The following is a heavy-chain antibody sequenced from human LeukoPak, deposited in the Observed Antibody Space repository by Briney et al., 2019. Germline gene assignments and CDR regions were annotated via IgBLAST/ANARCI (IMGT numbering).Heavy chain of an antibody. V-gene: IGHV4-59*01. D-gene: IGHD6-13*01. Sequence: SETLSLTCTVSSGSISSYYWSWIRQSPGKGLEWIGYIYYSGSTNYNPSLKGRVTISVDTSKNQFSLKLSSVTAADTAVYYCARDSISAAGLWGQGTLVTVSS. CDR2: IYYSGST. CDR1: SGSISSYY. J-gene: IGHJ4*02. CDR3: ARDSISAAGL.